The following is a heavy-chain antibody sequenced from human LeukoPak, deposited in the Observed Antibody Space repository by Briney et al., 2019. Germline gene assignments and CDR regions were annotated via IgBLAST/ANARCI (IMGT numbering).Heavy chain of an antibody. Sequence: GGSLRLSCAASGFTFSSYGMHWVRQAPGKGLEWVAVISYDGSNKCYADSVKGRFTISRDNSKNTLYLQMNSLRAEDTAVYYCAKSPSRSSPLLWFGERPWPGFDYWGQGTLVTVSS. CDR1: GFTFSSYG. CDR2: ISYDGSNK. CDR3: AKSPSRSSPLLWFGERPWPGFDY. V-gene: IGHV3-30*18. J-gene: IGHJ4*02. D-gene: IGHD3-10*01.